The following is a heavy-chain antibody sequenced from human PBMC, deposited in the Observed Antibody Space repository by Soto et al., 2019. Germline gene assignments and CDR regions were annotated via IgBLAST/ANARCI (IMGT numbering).Heavy chain of an antibody. CDR3: ARDRQAHLGTNSNFWSGYLNDY. D-gene: IGHD3-3*01. V-gene: IGHV3-7*01. Sequence: EVQLVESGGGLVQPGGSLRLSCAASGFTFSSYWMSWIRQAPGKGLEWVANIKQDGSEKYYVDSVKGRFTISRDNAKNSWYLKRNTLRARAPVGNYCARDRQAHLGTNSNFWSGYLNDYWGQGTLVTVSS. CDR1: GFTFSSYW. CDR2: IKQDGSEK. J-gene: IGHJ4*02.